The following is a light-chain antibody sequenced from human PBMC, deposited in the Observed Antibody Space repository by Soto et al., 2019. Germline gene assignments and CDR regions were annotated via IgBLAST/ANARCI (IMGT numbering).Light chain of an antibody. CDR3: QQYGSSPTWT. CDR1: QSVSNNY. CDR2: GAS. V-gene: IGKV3-20*01. J-gene: IGKJ1*01. Sequence: ESVLTQSPGTLSLSPGERATRSCRASQSVSNNYLAWYQQKPGQAPRLLIYGASTRATGIPDRFSGSGSGTDFTLTISRLEPEDSAVYYCQQYGSSPTWTFGQGTKVEIK.